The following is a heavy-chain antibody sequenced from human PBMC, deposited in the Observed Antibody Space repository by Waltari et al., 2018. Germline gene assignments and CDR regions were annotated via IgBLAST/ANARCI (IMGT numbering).Heavy chain of an antibody. Sequence: DVQLVESGGGLVQPGGSLRLSCEGSGFSITTYRMNWVRLAPGKGLEWVFFISGSRSRGFYYADSVKGRFTVSRDNDKNSLYLQMNNLRAEDTALYYCARIRGTLGHYYAMDVWGHGTTVTVSS. V-gene: IGHV3-48*04. CDR1: GFSITTYR. CDR3: ARIRGTLGHYYAMDV. J-gene: IGHJ6*02. D-gene: IGHD1-26*01. CDR2: ISGSRSRGF.